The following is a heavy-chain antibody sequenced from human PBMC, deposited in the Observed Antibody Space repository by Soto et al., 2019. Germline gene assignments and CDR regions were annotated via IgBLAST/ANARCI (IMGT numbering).Heavy chain of an antibody. V-gene: IGHV3-13*01. CDR2: IGTAGDT. Sequence: GALRLSCAASGFTFSSYDMHWVRQATGKGLEWVSAIGTAGDTYYPGSVKGRFTISRENAKNSLYLQMNSLRAGDTAVYYCARDRRTPMVLRFLEWLLPLYYFDYWGQGTLVTVSS. J-gene: IGHJ4*02. CDR3: ARDRRTPMVLRFLEWLLPLYYFDY. CDR1: GFTFSSYD. D-gene: IGHD3-3*01.